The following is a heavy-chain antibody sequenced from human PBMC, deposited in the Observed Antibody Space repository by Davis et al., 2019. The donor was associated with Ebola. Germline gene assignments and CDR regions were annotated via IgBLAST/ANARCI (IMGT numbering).Heavy chain of an antibody. V-gene: IGHV3-13*01. CDR2: IGTAGHT. CDR1: GFSFRTYD. D-gene: IGHD2-2*01. CDR3: VRPAFGSHYFDY. J-gene: IGHJ4*02. Sequence: PGGSLRLSCAASGFSFRTYDMHWVRQVTGKTLEWVSAIGTAGHTYYPASVKGRFTISRENARNSLYLQMNSLRTEDTAVYYCVRPAFGSHYFDYWGQGILVTVSS.